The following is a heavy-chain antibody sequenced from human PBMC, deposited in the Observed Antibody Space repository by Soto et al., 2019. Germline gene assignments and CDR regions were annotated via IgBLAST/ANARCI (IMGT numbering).Heavy chain of an antibody. CDR2: IYYSGST. CDR1: GGSISSYY. D-gene: IGHD6-19*01. Sequence: SETLSLTCTVSGGSISSYYWSWIRQPPGKGLEWIGYIYYSGSTNYNPSLKSRVTISVDTSKNQFSLKLSSVTAADTAVYYCARGTAVAGYFDYWGQGTLVTVSS. V-gene: IGHV4-59*01. J-gene: IGHJ4*02. CDR3: ARGTAVAGYFDY.